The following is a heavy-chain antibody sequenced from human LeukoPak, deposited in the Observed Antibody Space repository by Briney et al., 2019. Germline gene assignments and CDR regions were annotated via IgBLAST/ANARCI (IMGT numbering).Heavy chain of an antibody. Sequence: SETLSLTCTVSGGSISSYYWSWIRQPPGKGLEWIGYIYYSGSTNYNPSLKSRVTISVDTSKNQFSLKLSSVTAADTAAYYCARVQQLRSVTRGQSKNWFDPWGQGTLVTVSS. CDR1: GGSISSYY. J-gene: IGHJ5*02. CDR3: ARVQQLRSVTRGQSKNWFDP. V-gene: IGHV4-59*01. CDR2: IYYSGST. D-gene: IGHD1-1*01.